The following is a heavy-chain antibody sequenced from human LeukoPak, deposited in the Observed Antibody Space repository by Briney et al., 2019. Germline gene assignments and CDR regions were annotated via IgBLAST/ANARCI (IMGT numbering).Heavy chain of an antibody. V-gene: IGHV3-21*01. CDR2: ISSSSSYI. D-gene: IGHD6-19*01. CDR1: GFTVSSNY. J-gene: IGHJ3*02. CDR3: ARDRRNIAVAPDAFDI. Sequence: GGSLRLSCAASGFTVSSNYMSWVRQAAGKGLGWVASISSSSSYIYYADSVKGRFTISRDNAKNSLYLQMNSLRAEDTAVYYCARDRRNIAVAPDAFDIWGQGTMVTVSS.